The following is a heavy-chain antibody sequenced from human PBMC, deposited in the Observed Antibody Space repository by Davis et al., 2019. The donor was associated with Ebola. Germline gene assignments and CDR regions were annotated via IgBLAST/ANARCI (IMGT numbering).Heavy chain of an antibody. V-gene: IGHV4-39*01. D-gene: IGHD2-15*01. CDR1: GCSISGSSYH. J-gene: IGHJ6*02. Sequence: MPSETLSLTCTVSGCSISGSSYHWGRIRPPPASSLEFFGLIYYSRHPDYNSSLKSRVTISVDTSKNQFSLKLSSVTAADTAVYFCTRQGCSSSSCYLGYYYYDGMDVWDQGTRVSVSS. CDR3: TRQGCSSSSCYLGYYYYDGMDV. CDR2: IYYSRHP.